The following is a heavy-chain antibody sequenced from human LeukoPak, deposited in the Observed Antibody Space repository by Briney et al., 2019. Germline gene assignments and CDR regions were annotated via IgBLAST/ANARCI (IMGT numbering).Heavy chain of an antibody. Sequence: SETLSLTCSVSGYSISSGYYWDWIRQPPGKGLEWIASIYHSGKSYYNPSLESRVTISVDTSKNQISLKLRSVTAADTAVYYCARDTPIYQRGSTWKHYWGQGTLVTVSS. CDR1: GYSISSGYY. V-gene: IGHV4-38-2*02. D-gene: IGHD2-2*01. CDR3: ARDTPIYQRGSTWKHY. J-gene: IGHJ4*02. CDR2: IYHSGKS.